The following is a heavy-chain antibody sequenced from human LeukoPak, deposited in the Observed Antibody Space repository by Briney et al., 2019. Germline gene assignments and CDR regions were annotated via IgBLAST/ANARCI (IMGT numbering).Heavy chain of an antibody. Sequence: GGSLRLSCAASGFTFSSYEMNWVRQAPGKGLEWVSYISTSGNTRYYADSVKGRFTISRDNAKNPLYLQMNSLRVEDTAVYYCARELSGTTSYYFDYWGQGTLVTVSS. CDR2: ISTSGNTR. CDR1: GFTFSSYE. J-gene: IGHJ4*02. V-gene: IGHV3-48*03. D-gene: IGHD1-7*01. CDR3: ARELSGTTSYYFDY.